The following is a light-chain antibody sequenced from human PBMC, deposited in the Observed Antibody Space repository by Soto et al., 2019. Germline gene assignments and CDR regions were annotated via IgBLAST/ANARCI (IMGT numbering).Light chain of an antibody. CDR3: QSYDSSLSGA. J-gene: IGLJ2*01. V-gene: IGLV1-40*01. CDR2: GNS. Sequence: QSVLTQPPSVSGAPGQRVTLSCTGSSSNIGAGYDVHWYQQLPGTAPKLLIYGNSNRPSGVPDRFSGSKSGTSASLAITGLQAEDEADYYCQSYDSSLSGAFGGGTKLTVL. CDR1: SSNIGAGYD.